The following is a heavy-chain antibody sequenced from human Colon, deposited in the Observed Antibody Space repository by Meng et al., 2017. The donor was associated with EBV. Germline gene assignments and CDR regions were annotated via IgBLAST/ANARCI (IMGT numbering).Heavy chain of an antibody. J-gene: IGHJ4*02. CDR1: GGSISSSNPN. CDR3: ARHITPRGSEVINELLFDY. D-gene: IGHD3-22*01. Sequence: HRQSMEPAPCLCNPSAPTSVTSPVSGGSISSSNPNRGWISQPTGNGLEWIGTIYYSGSTSYNPSLKSRVTISVDTSKNQFSLKLSSVTAADTAVYYCARHITPRGSEVINELLFDYWGPGILVTVSS. V-gene: IGHV4-39*01. CDR2: IYYSGST.